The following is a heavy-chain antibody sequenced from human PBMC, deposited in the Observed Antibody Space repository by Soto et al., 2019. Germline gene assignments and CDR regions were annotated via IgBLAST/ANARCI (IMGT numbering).Heavy chain of an antibody. Sequence: GGSLRLSCAASGFTFSSYGMHWVRQAPGKGLEWVAVISYDGSNKYYADSVKGRFTISRDNSKNTLYLQMNSLRAEDTAVYYCARAPGLAAALFGLGMDVWGQGTTVTVSS. V-gene: IGHV3-30*03. CDR1: GFTFSSYG. D-gene: IGHD3-3*01. CDR2: ISYDGSNK. CDR3: ARAPGLAAALFGLGMDV. J-gene: IGHJ6*02.